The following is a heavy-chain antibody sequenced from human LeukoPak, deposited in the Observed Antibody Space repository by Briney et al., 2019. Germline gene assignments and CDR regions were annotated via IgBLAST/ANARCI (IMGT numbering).Heavy chain of an antibody. D-gene: IGHD2-2*02. CDR3: ARDTGYCSSTSCYRPVDI. CDR1: GGSISSGSYY. V-gene: IGHV4-61*02. CDR2: IYTSGST. Sequence: SETLSLTCTVSGGSISSGSYYWSWIRQPAGKGLEWIGRIYTSGSTNYNPSLKSRVTISVDTSKNQFSLKLSSVTAADTAVYYCARDTGYCSSTSCYRPVDIWGQGTMSPSLQ. J-gene: IGHJ3*02.